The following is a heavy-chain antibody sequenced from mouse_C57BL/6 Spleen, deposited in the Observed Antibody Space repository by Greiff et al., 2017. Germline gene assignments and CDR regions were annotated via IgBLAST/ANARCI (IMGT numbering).Heavy chain of an antibody. CDR2: ISYDGSN. V-gene: IGHV3-6*01. J-gene: IGHJ1*03. CDR3: ASRYFDV. Sequence: EVQLQQSGPGLVKPSQSLSLTCSVTGYSITSGYYWNWIRQFPGNKLEWMGYISYDGSNKYNPSLKNRISITRDTSKNQFFLKLNSVTTEDTATYYCASRYFDVWGTGTTVTVSS. CDR1: GYSITSGYY.